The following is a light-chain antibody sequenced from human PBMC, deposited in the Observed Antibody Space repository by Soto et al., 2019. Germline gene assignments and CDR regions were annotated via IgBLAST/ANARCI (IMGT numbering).Light chain of an antibody. CDR3: SSFTTNRLYV. Sequence: QSDLTHPTSGSGAPGQSIGIPCNGNGHDIGAYDYVSWYQKHPGKAPRLLIYGVRNRPPGISSRFSGFKSGLTASLTISGLQAEDEADYYCSSFTTNRLYVFGPGTKVTVL. CDR2: GVR. V-gene: IGLV2-14*01. J-gene: IGLJ1*01. CDR1: GHDIGAYDY.